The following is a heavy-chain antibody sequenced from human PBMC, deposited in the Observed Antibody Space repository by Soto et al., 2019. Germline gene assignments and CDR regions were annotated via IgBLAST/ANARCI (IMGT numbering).Heavy chain of an antibody. J-gene: IGHJ4*02. D-gene: IGHD5-18*01. CDR1: GFTFSSYA. Sequence: GGSLRLSCASSGFTFSSYAMSLVRQAPGKGLEWVSAISGSGGSTYYADSVKGRFTISRDNSKNTLYLQMNSLRAEDTAVYYCAKDRGYSYGYYDYWGQGTLVTVSS. V-gene: IGHV3-23*01. CDR2: ISGSGGST. CDR3: AKDRGYSYGYYDY.